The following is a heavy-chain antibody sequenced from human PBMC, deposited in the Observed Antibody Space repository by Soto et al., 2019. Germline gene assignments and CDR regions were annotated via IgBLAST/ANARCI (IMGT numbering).Heavy chain of an antibody. Sequence: SVKVSCKASGGTFSSYTISWVRQAPGQGLDWMGRIIPILGIANYAQKFQGRVTITADKSTSTAYMELSSLRSEDTAVYYCARDSTYYDSSGYTPTALDYWGQGTLVTVSS. V-gene: IGHV1-69*04. D-gene: IGHD3-22*01. CDR2: IIPILGIA. CDR1: GGTFSSYT. CDR3: ARDSTYYDSSGYTPTALDY. J-gene: IGHJ4*02.